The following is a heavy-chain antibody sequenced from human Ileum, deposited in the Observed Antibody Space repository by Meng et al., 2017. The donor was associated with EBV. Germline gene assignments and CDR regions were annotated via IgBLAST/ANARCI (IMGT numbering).Heavy chain of an antibody. D-gene: IGHD4-17*01. CDR3: ARGHDYGDYASDY. CDR2: INHSGST. J-gene: IGHJ4*02. Sequence: QVHVQQGGAGLWKPSEPLSLTCAVYGGSFSGYYWSWIRQPPGKGLEWIGEINHSGSTNYNPSLKSRVTISVDTSKNQFSLKLSSVTAADTAVYYCARGHDYGDYASDYWGQGTLVTVSS. V-gene: IGHV4-34*01. CDR1: GGSFSGYY.